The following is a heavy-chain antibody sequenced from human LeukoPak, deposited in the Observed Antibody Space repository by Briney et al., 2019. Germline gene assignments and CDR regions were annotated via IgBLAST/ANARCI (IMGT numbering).Heavy chain of an antibody. V-gene: IGHV3-23*01. D-gene: IGHD3-22*01. CDR1: VFTFIIYV. CDR3: AKDRPNYHESNGHYYRPNGDY. CDR2: ITSNGAGT. Sequence: GGSLRLSCAASVFTFIIYVMSWVRQAPGKGREWVSRITSNGAGTFYADSVNDRFTISRDNSKNTLYLKMSRLRAEDTAMYYCAKDRPNYHESNGHYYRPNGDYWGQGTLVTVSS. J-gene: IGHJ4*02.